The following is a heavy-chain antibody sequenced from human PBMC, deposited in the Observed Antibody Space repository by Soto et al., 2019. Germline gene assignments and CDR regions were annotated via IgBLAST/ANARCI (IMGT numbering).Heavy chain of an antibody. CDR1: GFTFSSFG. J-gene: IGHJ6*02. CDR3: AKGVYSTDYYGMDV. CDR2: ISYDGSNT. Sequence: QVQLVESGGGVVQPGRSLRLSCAASGFTFSSFGMHWVRQAPGKGLEWVALISYDGSNTYYADSVKGRFTISRDNSKNTLYVLMNSLRADDTAVYYCAKGVYSTDYYGMDVWGQGTTVTVSS. V-gene: IGHV3-30*18. D-gene: IGHD6-13*01.